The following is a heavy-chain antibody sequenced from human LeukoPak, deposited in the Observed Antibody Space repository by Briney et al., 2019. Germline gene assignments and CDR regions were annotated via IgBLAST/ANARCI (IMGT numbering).Heavy chain of an antibody. CDR3: AITGSVVVVPAAWYWFDP. D-gene: IGHD2-2*01. V-gene: IGHV1-69*13. CDR1: GGTFSSYA. CDR2: IIPIFGTA. J-gene: IGHJ5*02. Sequence: SVKVSCKASGGTFSSYAISWVRQAPGQGLEWMGGIIPIFGTANYAQKFQGRVTITADESTSTAYMELSSLRSEDTAVYYCAITGSVVVVPAAWYWFDPWGQGTLVTVSS.